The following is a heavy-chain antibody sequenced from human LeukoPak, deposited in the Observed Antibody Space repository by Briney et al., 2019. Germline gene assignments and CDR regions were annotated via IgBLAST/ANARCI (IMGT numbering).Heavy chain of an antibody. CDR2: INSDGSST. Sequence: GSLRLSCAASGFTFSSYWMHWVRQAPGKGLVWVSRINSDGSSTSYADSVKGRFTISRDNAKNTLYLQMNSLRAEDTAVYYCAGARSLWELDYWGQGTLVTVSS. J-gene: IGHJ4*02. CDR3: AGARSLWELDY. CDR1: GFTFSSYW. V-gene: IGHV3-74*01. D-gene: IGHD1-26*01.